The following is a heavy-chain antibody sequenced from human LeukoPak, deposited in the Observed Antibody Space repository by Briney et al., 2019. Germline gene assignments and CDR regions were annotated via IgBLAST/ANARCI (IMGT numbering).Heavy chain of an antibody. CDR2: IRYDGNEE. CDR3: KTYSDSSGYFHFDY. V-gene: IGHV3-30*02. J-gene: IGHJ4*02. D-gene: IGHD3-22*01. Sequence: PGRSLRLSCAASGFTFSSYGMHWVRQAPGKGLEWVAFIRYDGNEEYYADSVKGRFTISRDNSNDTLFLQMNSLRPEDTAMYYCKTYSDSSGYFHFDYWGPGTLVTVSS. CDR1: GFTFSSYG.